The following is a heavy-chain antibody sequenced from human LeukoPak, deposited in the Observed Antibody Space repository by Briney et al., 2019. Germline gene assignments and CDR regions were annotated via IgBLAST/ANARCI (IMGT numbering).Heavy chain of an antibody. J-gene: IGHJ4*02. V-gene: IGHV3-30*18. CDR2: ISYDGSNK. D-gene: IGHD3-22*01. CDR1: GFTFSSYG. CDR3: AKGIYDSSGYSYTFDY. Sequence: PGGSLRLSCAASGFTFSSYGMHWVRQAPGKGLEWVAVISYDGSNKYYADSVKGRFTISRDNSKNTLYLQMNSLRAEDTAAYYCAKGIYDSSGYSYTFDYWGQGTLVTVSS.